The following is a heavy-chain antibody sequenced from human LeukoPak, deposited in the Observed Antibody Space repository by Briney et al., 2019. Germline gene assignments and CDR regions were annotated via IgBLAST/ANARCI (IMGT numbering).Heavy chain of an antibody. D-gene: IGHD2-8*01. Sequence: SETLSLTCAVYGGSFSGYYWSWIRQPPGKGLESIGEINHSGSTYYNPSLKGRVTISVDTSKNQFSLKLSSVTAADTAVYYCARVNLLGYCTYGICPGGGLPFDYWGQGTLVTVSS. V-gene: IGHV4-34*01. CDR3: ARVNLLGYCTYGICPGGGLPFDY. J-gene: IGHJ4*02. CDR1: GGSFSGYY. CDR2: INHSGST.